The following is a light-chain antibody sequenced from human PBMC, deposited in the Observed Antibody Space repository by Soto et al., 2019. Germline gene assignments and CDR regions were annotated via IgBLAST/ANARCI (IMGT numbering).Light chain of an antibody. V-gene: IGKV1-17*03. CDR3: LQHDSYPRT. J-gene: IGKJ3*01. Sequence: EIQMTQSPSAMSASVGDRVTITCRASQNIGSSLAWFQQKPGKVPKRLIHTTSTLESGVPSRFSGSGSVTEFTLTISSLQPEDFATYYCLQHDSYPRTFGPGTKVDIK. CDR1: QNIGSS. CDR2: TTS.